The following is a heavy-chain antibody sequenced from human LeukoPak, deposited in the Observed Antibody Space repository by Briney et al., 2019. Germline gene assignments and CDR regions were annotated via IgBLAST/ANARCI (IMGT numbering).Heavy chain of an antibody. CDR3: ARTIYSGYDYYFDY. D-gene: IGHD5-12*01. CDR2: IYYSGST. V-gene: IGHV4-39*01. J-gene: IGHJ4*02. Sequence: SETLSLTCTVSAGSISSSSYYWGWIRQPPGTGLEWIGSIYYSGSTYYNPSLKSRVTISVDTSKNQFSLKLSSVTAADTAVYYCARTIYSGYDYYFDYWGQGTLVTVSS. CDR1: AGSISSSSYY.